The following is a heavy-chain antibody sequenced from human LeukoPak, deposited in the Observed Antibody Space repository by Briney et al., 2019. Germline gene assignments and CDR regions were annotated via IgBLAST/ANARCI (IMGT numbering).Heavy chain of an antibody. V-gene: IGHV3-23*01. CDR1: GFTFSTYA. J-gene: IGHJ3*02. CDR2: ISGSGGTT. CDR3: ARVGLSRAFDI. Sequence: PSGGSLRLSCAASGFTFSTYAMSWVRQAPGKGLEWVSVISGSGGTTYYADSVKGRFTISRDNSKNTLYLQMNSLRAEDTAVYYCARVGLSRAFDIWGQGTMVTVSS. D-gene: IGHD3-16*02.